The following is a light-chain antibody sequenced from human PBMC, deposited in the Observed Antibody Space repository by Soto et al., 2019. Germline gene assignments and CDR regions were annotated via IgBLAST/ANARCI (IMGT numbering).Light chain of an antibody. Sequence: DIQMTQSPSTLSASVGDRVTITCRASQSLGIWLAWHQQKPGKAPKLLIYDASTLKSGVPSRFSGSGSGTKFTLTISSLQPDDFATYYCQEYNSYSGTFGQGTKVDI. CDR3: QEYNSYSGT. CDR2: DAS. J-gene: IGKJ1*01. CDR1: QSLGIW. V-gene: IGKV1-5*01.